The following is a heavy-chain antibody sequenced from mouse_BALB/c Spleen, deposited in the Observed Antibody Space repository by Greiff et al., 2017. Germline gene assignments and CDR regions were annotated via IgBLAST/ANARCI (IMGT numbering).Heavy chain of an antibody. J-gene: IGHJ2*01. CDR2: INPSTGYT. CDR1: GYTFTSYW. D-gene: IGHD1-2*01. Sequence: QVQLQQSGAELAKPGASVKMSCKASGYTFTSYWMHWVKQRPGQGLEWIGYINPSTGYTEYNQKFKDKATLTADKSSSTAYMQLSSLTSEDSAVYYCASPTATFDYWGQGTTLTVSS. V-gene: IGHV1-7*01. CDR3: ASPTATFDY.